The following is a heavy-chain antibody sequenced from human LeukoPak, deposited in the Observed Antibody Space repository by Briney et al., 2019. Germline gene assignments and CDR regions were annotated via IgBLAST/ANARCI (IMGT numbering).Heavy chain of an antibody. V-gene: IGHV3-21*01. CDR2: ITSGSSYI. CDR1: GFTFSSYN. Sequence: GGSLRLSCAASGFTFSSYNMDWVRQAPGKGLEWVSSITSGSSYIYYADSVKGRFTISRDNAKNTVYLQMNSLRPEDTGVFYCARDRYGDWVLGFDYWGQGALVTVSS. J-gene: IGHJ4*02. D-gene: IGHD4-17*01. CDR3: ARDRYGDWVLGFDY.